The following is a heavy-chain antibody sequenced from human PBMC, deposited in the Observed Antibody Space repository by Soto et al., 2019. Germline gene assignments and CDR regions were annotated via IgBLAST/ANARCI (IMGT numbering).Heavy chain of an antibody. J-gene: IGHJ4*02. V-gene: IGHV3-21*06. Sequence: GGSLRLSCAASGFTFTRYSMNWVRQAPGKGLEWVSSISSTTNYIYYGDSMKGRFTISRDNAKNSLYLEMNSLRAEDKAVYYCARESEDLTSNFDYWGQGTLVTVSS. CDR1: GFTFTRYS. CDR3: ARESEDLTSNFDY. CDR2: ISSTTNYI.